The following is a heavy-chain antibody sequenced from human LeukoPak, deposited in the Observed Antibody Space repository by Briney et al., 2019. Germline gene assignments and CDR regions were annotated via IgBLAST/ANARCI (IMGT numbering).Heavy chain of an antibody. V-gene: IGHV1-2*04. CDR1: GYTFTGYY. J-gene: IGHJ4*02. D-gene: IGHD6-13*01. CDR3: VRTSPRRWYGEV. Sequence: ASVKVSCKASGYTFTGYYMHWLRQAPGQGLEWMGWINPNTGGTNYAQKFQGWVTMTRETSIHTVYLDLGRLTSDDTAVYYCVRTSPRRWYGEVWGQGTLVTVSS. CDR2: INPNTGGT.